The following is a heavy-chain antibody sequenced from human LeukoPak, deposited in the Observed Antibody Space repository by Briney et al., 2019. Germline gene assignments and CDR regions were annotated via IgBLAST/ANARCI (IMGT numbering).Heavy chain of an antibody. Sequence: GESLKISCKGSGYSFTSYWIGWVRQMPGKGLEWMGIIYPGDSDTRYSPSFQGQVTISADKSISTAYLQWSSLKASDTAMYYCARGTHPDYYYHYMDVWGKGTTVTGSS. J-gene: IGHJ6*03. D-gene: IGHD3/OR15-3a*01. CDR3: ARGTHPDYYYHYMDV. CDR1: GYSFTSYW. V-gene: IGHV5-51*01. CDR2: IYPGDSDT.